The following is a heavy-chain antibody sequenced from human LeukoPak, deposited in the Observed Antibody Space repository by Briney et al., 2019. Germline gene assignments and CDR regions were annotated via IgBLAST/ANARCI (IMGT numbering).Heavy chain of an antibody. D-gene: IGHD5-24*01. CDR2: IISKTHGGTT. Sequence: GGSLRLSCAASGFTFTNAWMSWVRQAPGKGLEWVGRIISKTHGGTTDYAAPVKGRFTISRDDSKNTLYLHMNSLKTEDTAVYFCTRSEAFDIWGQGTMVTV. V-gene: IGHV3-15*01. CDR3: TRSEAFDI. J-gene: IGHJ3*02. CDR1: GFTFTNAW.